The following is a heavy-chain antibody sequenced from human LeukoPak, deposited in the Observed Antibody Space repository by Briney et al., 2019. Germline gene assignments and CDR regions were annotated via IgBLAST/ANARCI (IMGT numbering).Heavy chain of an antibody. CDR1: GGSISSYY. V-gene: IGHV4-59*08. Sequence: SETLSLTCTVSGGSISSYYWSWIRQPPGKGLEWIGYIYYSGSTNYNPSLKSRVTISVDTSRDQFSLKLTSVTAADTAVYYCARLYLPATRFDYWGQGTLVTVSS. CDR2: IYYSGST. J-gene: IGHJ4*02. CDR3: ARLYLPATRFDY. D-gene: IGHD5-24*01.